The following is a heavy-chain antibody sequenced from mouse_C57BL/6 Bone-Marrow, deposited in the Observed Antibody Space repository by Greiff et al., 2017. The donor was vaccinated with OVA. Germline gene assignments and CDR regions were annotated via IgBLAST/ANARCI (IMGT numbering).Heavy chain of an antibody. Sequence: VQLQQSVAELVRPGASVKLSCTASGFNIQNTYLHWVKQRPEQGLEWIGRIDPANGNTKYAPKFQGKATITADTSSNTAYLQLSSLTSEDTAIYYCARYRYYGSSLFDYWGQGTTLTVSS. CDR2: IDPANGNT. CDR3: ARYRYYGSSLFDY. V-gene: IGHV14-3*01. CDR1: GFNIQNTY. J-gene: IGHJ2*01. D-gene: IGHD1-1*01.